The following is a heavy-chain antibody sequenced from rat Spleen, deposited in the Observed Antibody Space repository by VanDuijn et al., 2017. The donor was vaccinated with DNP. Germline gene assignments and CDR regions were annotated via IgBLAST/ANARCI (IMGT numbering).Heavy chain of an antibody. Sequence: EVQLVESGGGLVQPGRSLKLSCAASGFTFSDYNMAWVRQAPKKGLEWVATIIYDGSRTYYRDSVKGRFTISRDNAKSTLYLQMDGLRSEDTATYYCTRDVGYRYNRWFAYWGQGTLVTVSS. CDR2: IIYDGSRT. D-gene: IGHD1-5*01. CDR1: GFTFSDYN. V-gene: IGHV5S10*01. J-gene: IGHJ3*01. CDR3: TRDVGYRYNRWFAY.